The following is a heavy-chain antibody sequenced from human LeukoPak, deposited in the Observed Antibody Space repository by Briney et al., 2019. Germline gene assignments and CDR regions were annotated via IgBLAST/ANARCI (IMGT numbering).Heavy chain of an antibody. Sequence: SETLSLTCTVSGGSISSYYWSWIRQPPGKGLEWIGYIYYSGSTYYNPSLRSRVTISVDTSKNQFSLKLSSVTAADTAVYYCARHGGYGGMISFDYWGQGTLVTVSS. CDR3: ARHGGYGGMISFDY. CDR2: IYYSGST. V-gene: IGHV4-59*08. D-gene: IGHD4-23*01. J-gene: IGHJ4*02. CDR1: GGSISSYY.